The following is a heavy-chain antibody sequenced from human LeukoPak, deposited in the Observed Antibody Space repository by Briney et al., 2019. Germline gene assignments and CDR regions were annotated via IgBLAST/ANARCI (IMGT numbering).Heavy chain of an antibody. D-gene: IGHD5-24*01. CDR3: ARGGDGSQLEDY. CDR1: GGSLSSGGYY. V-gene: IGHV4-30-2*01. J-gene: IGHJ4*02. CDR2: IYHSGST. Sequence: SQTLSLTCTVSGGSLSSGGYYWSWIRQPPGKGLEWIGYIYHSGSTNYNPSLKSRVTMSVDTSKNQFSLKLSSVTAADTAVYYCARGGDGSQLEDYWGQGTLVTVSS.